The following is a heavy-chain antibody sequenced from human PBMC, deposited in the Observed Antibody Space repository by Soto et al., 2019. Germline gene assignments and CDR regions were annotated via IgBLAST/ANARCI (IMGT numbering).Heavy chain of an antibody. V-gene: IGHV3-30*04. D-gene: IGHD3-16*02. CDR3: ARDRANTYYDYVWGSYRVTEYFQH. J-gene: IGHJ1*01. Sequence: QVQLVESGGGVVQPGRSLRLSCAASGFTFSSYAIHWVRQAPGKGLEWVAVISYDGRNKYYEDSVKGRFNISRDNSKNTLYLQMNSLRAEDTAVYYCARDRANTYYDYVWGSYRVTEYFQHWGQGTLVTVSS. CDR2: ISYDGRNK. CDR1: GFTFSSYA.